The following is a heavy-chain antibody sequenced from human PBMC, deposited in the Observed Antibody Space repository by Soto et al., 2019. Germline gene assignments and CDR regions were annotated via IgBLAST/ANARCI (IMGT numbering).Heavy chain of an antibody. J-gene: IGHJ5*02. Sequence: GSLRLSCAASGFTFSDYYMRWIRQAPGKGLEWVAVISYDGSNKYYADSVKGRFTISRDNSKNTLYLQMNSLRAEDTAVYYCANGGRKPNNWFDPWGQGTLVTVSS. CDR2: ISYDGSNK. D-gene: IGHD2-15*01. CDR1: GFTFSDYY. CDR3: ANGGRKPNNWFDP. V-gene: IGHV3-30*18.